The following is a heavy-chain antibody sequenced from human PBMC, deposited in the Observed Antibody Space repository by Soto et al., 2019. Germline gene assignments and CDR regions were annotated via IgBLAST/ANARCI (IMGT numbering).Heavy chain of an antibody. CDR2: ISGSGGST. CDR1: GFSFGIYA. Sequence: PVGSLRLSCAASGFSFGIYAMSWVRQAPGKGLEWVSLISGSGGSTYYADSVNGRFTISRDNSKNTLYLQMNSLSAEDTAVYFCAKTLVRYDSSGYLDYWGQGTLFTVYS. D-gene: IGHD3-22*01. CDR3: AKTLVRYDSSGYLDY. V-gene: IGHV3-23*01. J-gene: IGHJ4*02.